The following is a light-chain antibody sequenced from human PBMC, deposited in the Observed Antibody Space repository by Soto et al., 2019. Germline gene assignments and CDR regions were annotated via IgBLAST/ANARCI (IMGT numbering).Light chain of an antibody. CDR1: QSLLHTTGKTP. CDR3: MQSIQLPRT. V-gene: IGKV2D-29*01. Sequence: DIVMTQTPLSLSVTPGQPASISCTSSQSLLHTTGKTPLYWYVQKSGQPPQLLIYEVSNRFSGVPDRFTGSGSGTHFTLKISRVEAEDAGVYYCMQSIQLPRTFGPGTKVDIK. J-gene: IGKJ3*01. CDR2: EVS.